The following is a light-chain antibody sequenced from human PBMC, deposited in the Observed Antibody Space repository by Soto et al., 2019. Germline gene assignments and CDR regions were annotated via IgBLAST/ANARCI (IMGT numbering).Light chain of an antibody. Sequence: EIVLTQSPGTLSLSPGERATLSCRASQSVSSSYLAWYQHKPGQAPRLLIYGASSRATGIPDRFSGSGSGTDFTLTISRLEPEDRAVYCCQPYGSSPHTFGQGSKLEIK. V-gene: IGKV3-20*01. CDR1: QSVSSSY. CDR2: GAS. CDR3: QPYGSSPHT. J-gene: IGKJ2*01.